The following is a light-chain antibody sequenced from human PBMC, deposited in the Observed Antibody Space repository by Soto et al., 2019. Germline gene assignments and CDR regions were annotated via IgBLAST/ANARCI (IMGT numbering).Light chain of an antibody. J-gene: IGLJ2*01. V-gene: IGLV2-8*01. CDR1: SSDVGGYNY. Sequence: QSVLTQPPSASGSPGQSVTISCTGTSSDVGGYNYVSWYQQHPGKAPKLMIYEVSKRPSGVPDRFSGSKSGNTASLTVFGLQDEDEADYYCSSYADNNNLLFGGGTKVTVL. CDR2: EVS. CDR3: SSYADNNNLL.